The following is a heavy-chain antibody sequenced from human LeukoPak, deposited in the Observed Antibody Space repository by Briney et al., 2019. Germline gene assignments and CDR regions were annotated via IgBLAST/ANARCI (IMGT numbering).Heavy chain of an antibody. CDR3: VTDLEGYIPEH. D-gene: IGHD5-24*01. V-gene: IGHV3-30*02. CDR2: IRSDGSFT. Sequence: GGSLRLSCSTSGLTFRHYGMHWVRQAPGKGLEWVSFIRSDGSFTHDADSVKGRFITSRDNSRDMLYLQMNSLRVDDTALYYCVTDLEGYIPEHWGQGTLVIVSS. CDR1: GLTFRHYG. J-gene: IGHJ4*02.